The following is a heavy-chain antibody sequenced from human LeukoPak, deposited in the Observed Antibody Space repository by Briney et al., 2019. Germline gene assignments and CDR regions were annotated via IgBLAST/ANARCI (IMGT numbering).Heavy chain of an antibody. CDR1: GFTFSSFG. CDR3: AGGYFYDSSGLPYYYYMDV. Sequence: GGSLRLSCAASGFTFSSFGMHWVRQAPGKGLEWVAVIWYDGSNKYYADPVKGRFTISRDNSKNTLYLQMNSLRVEDTAMYYCAGGYFYDSSGLPYYYYMDVWGKGTTVTVSS. J-gene: IGHJ6*03. V-gene: IGHV3-33*01. CDR2: IWYDGSNK. D-gene: IGHD3-22*01.